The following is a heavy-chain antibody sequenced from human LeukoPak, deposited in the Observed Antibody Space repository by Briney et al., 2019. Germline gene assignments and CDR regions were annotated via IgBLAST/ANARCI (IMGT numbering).Heavy chain of an antibody. CDR3: AKVGDGYNSIDY. J-gene: IGHJ4*02. CDR2: IGGSGGST. V-gene: IGHV3-23*01. Sequence: GGSLRLSCAASGFTFSSYAMSWVRQAPGKGLEWVSAIGGSGGSTYYADSVKGRFTISRDNSKNTLYLQMNSLRAEDTAVYYCAKVGDGYNSIDYWGQGTLVTVSS. D-gene: IGHD5-24*01. CDR1: GFTFSSYA.